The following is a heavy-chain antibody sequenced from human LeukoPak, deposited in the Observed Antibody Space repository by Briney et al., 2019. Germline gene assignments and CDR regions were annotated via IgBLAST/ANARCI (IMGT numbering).Heavy chain of an antibody. Sequence: SVKVSCKASGGTFSNYAISWVRQAPGQGLEWMGGIIPIFGTANYAQKFQGRVTITADKSTSTAYMELNSLRSEDTAMYYCARDRIAVTGRKYYYYMDVWGKGTTVTVSS. J-gene: IGHJ6*03. D-gene: IGHD6-19*01. V-gene: IGHV1-69*06. CDR1: GGTFSNYA. CDR2: IIPIFGTA. CDR3: ARDRIAVTGRKYYYYMDV.